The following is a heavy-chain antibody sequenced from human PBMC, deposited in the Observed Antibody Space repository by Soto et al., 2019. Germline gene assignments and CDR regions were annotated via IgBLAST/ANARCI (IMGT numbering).Heavy chain of an antibody. V-gene: IGHV4-34*01. CDR1: GGYFSGYY. D-gene: IGHD2-2*01. Sequence: SETLSLTCAVYGGYFSGYYWSWIRQRPGKGLEWIGEINHSGSTNYNPSLKSRVTISVDTSKNQFSLKLSSVTAADTAVYYCPRGWLGYCSSTSCYARRRFDYWGQGTLVTVSS. CDR3: PRGWLGYCSSTSCYARRRFDY. CDR2: INHSGST. J-gene: IGHJ4*02.